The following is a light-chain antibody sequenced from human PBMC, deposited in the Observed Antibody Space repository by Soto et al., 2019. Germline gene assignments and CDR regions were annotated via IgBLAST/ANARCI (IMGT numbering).Light chain of an antibody. J-gene: IGKJ2*01. V-gene: IGKV2-28*01. CDR1: QSLLHSNGFSY. CDR2: LGS. Sequence: DIVMTQSPLSLPVTPGEPASISCRSSQSLLHSNGFSYLDWYLQKPGQSPQLLIYLGSNRASGVPDRFSGSVSGTDFTLKISAVEAEDVGVYYCMQTLQTPYTCGQGTKLEIK. CDR3: MQTLQTPYT.